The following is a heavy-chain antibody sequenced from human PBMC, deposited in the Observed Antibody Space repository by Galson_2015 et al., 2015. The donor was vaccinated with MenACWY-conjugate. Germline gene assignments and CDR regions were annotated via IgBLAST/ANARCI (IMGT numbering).Heavy chain of an antibody. D-gene: IGHD5-24*01. Sequence: QSGAEVKKPGESLKISCKGSGYTFTTYWIAWVRQMPGKGLEWMGIIYPGDSDTRYSPSFQGVVTISADKSITTAYLQWSSLKASDTAIYYCARHRDGYTNDYWGQGTLVTVSS. CDR1: GYTFTTYW. CDR3: ARHRDGYTNDY. CDR2: IYPGDSDT. J-gene: IGHJ4*02. V-gene: IGHV5-51*01.